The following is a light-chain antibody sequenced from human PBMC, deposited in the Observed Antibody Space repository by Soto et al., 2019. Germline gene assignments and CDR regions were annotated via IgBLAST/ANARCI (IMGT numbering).Light chain of an antibody. V-gene: IGKV1-39*01. CDR1: QGISSY. Sequence: DIQMTQAPSTLSASVGDRGPITFRASQGISSYLAWYQQKPGKAPKLLIYAASSLQSGVPSRFSGSGSGTDFTLTISSLQPEDFATYYCQQSYSTPRTFGQGTKVDI. CDR3: QQSYSTPRT. J-gene: IGKJ1*01. CDR2: AAS.